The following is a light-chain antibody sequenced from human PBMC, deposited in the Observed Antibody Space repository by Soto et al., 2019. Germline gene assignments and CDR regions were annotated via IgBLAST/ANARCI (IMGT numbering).Light chain of an antibody. CDR2: RNN. CDR1: SSNIGSNY. Sequence: QSVLTQPPSASGTPGQRVTISCSGSSSNIGSNYVYWYQHLTGTAPKLLIYRNNQRPSGVPDRFSGSKSGTSASLAISGLGSEGEDDYYCATWDDSLSNYVFGSGTKLTVL. CDR3: ATWDDSLSNYV. J-gene: IGLJ1*01. V-gene: IGLV1-47*01.